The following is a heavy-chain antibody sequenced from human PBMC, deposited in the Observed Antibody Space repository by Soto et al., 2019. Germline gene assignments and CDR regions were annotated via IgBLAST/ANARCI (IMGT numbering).Heavy chain of an antibody. CDR1: GGSFSGYY. J-gene: IGHJ2*01. Sequence: QVQLQQWGAGPLRHLETLSLTCGVSGGSFSGYYWAWIRRPPGKGLEWIGEINARGSINYNPSLNSGVSISVDTSKNHYSLNLRSVTAAAAAVYYCARESHDILTGPPWVWYFDLWGRGTLVTVSS. CDR2: INARGSI. CDR3: ARESHDILTGPPWVWYFDL. V-gene: IGHV4-34*01. D-gene: IGHD3-9*01.